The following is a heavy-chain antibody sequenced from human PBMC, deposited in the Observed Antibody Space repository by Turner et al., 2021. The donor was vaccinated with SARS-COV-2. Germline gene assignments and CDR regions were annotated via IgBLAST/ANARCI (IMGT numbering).Heavy chain of an antibody. J-gene: IGHJ4*02. Sequence: QVQLVEPGGGVVQPGRSLRLPCAASGFTFSHYAIHWVRQAPGKGLEWVAVISYDGSEKFYADSVKGRFTISRDNSKNTLYLQMNSLRPEETAVYYCAKGPFFDYWGQGTLVTVSS. V-gene: IGHV3-30*18. CDR3: AKGPFFDY. CDR2: ISYDGSEK. CDR1: GFTFSHYA.